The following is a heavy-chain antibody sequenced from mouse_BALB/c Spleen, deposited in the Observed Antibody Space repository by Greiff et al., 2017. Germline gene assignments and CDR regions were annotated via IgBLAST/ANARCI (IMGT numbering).Heavy chain of an antibody. CDR3: AGEGIL. CDR2: ISYSGST. CDR1: GYSITSDYA. V-gene: IGHV3-2*02. Sequence: EVKLEESGPGLVKPSQSLSLTCTVTGYSITSDYAWNWIRQFPGNKLEWMGYISYSGSTSYNPSLKSRISITRDTSKNQFFLQLNSVTTEDTATYYCAGEGILWGQGTTLTVSS. J-gene: IGHJ2*01.